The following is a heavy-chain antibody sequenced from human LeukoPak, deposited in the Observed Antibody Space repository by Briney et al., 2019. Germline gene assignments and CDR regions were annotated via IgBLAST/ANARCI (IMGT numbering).Heavy chain of an antibody. CDR3: AKDNNYGSGSYYSHHTENFFNY. Sequence: GGSLRLSCAASGFTFSSYAMSWVRQAPGKGLEWVSAISGSGGSTYYADSVKGRFTISRDNSKNTLYLQMDSLRAEDTAVYYCAKDNNYGSGSYYSHHTENFFNYWGQGTLVTVSS. CDR2: ISGSGGST. J-gene: IGHJ4*02. CDR1: GFTFSSYA. V-gene: IGHV3-23*01. D-gene: IGHD3-10*01.